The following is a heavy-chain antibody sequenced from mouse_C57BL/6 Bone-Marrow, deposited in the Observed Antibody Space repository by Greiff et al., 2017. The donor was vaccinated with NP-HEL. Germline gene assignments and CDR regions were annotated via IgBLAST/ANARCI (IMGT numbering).Heavy chain of an antibody. CDR2: IDPSDSYT. V-gene: IGHV1-50*01. D-gene: IGHD1-1*01. Sequence: QVQLQQPGAELVKPGASVKLSCKASGYTFTSYWMQWVKQRPGQGLAWIGEIDPSDSYTNYNQKFKGKATLTVDPSSSTAYMQLSSLTSEDSAVYYCALTTVVATDAMDYWGQGTSVTVSS. J-gene: IGHJ4*01. CDR1: GYTFTSYW. CDR3: ALTTVVATDAMDY.